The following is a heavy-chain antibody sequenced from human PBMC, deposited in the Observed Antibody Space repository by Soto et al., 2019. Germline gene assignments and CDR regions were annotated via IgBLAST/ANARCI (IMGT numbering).Heavy chain of an antibody. Sequence: QVQLVQSGAEVKKPGSSVKVSCKASGGTFTNYAINWVRQAPGQGLAWMGGIIPISGAVNYAQKFQGRVTITADESTSTVYMAVSSLRSENTAVYYCARTTTAYNWFDHWGQGTLVTVSS. J-gene: IGHJ5*02. V-gene: IGHV1-69*01. CDR1: GGTFTNYA. CDR3: ARTTTAYNWFDH. D-gene: IGHD4-17*01. CDR2: IIPISGAV.